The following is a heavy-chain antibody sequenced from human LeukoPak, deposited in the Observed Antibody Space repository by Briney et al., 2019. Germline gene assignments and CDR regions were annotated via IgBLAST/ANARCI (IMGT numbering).Heavy chain of an antibody. CDR2: ISYSGST. J-gene: IGHJ4*02. CDR3: VRSTQGTIDY. Sequence: SETLSLTCTVSGGSISSYYWGWIRLPPGKGLEWIGYISYSGSTTYIPSLKSRVTILVDTSKNQFSLKLSSVTAADTAVYYCVRSTQGTIDYWGRGTLVTVSS. D-gene: IGHD2/OR15-2a*01. CDR1: GGSISSYY. V-gene: IGHV4-59*01.